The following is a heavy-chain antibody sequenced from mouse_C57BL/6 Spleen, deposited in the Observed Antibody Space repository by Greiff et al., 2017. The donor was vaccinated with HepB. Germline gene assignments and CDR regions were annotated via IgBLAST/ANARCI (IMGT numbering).Heavy chain of an antibody. CDR1: GYTFTDYE. Sequence: QVQLQQSGAELVRPGASVTLSCKASGYTFTDYEMHWVKQTPVHGLEWIGAIDPETGGTAYNQKFKGKAILTADKSSSTAYMELRSLTSEDSAVYYCTAIYYYGSSYRFVYWGQGTTLTVSS. CDR3: TAIYYYGSSYRFVY. J-gene: IGHJ2*01. V-gene: IGHV1-15*01. CDR2: IDPETGGT. D-gene: IGHD1-1*01.